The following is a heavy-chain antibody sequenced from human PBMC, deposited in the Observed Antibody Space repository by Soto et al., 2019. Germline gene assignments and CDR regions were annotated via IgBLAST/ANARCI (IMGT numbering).Heavy chain of an antibody. Sequence: GESLKISCKGSGYSFTSYWISWVRQMPGKGLGWMGIIYPVDSDTTYSPSFQGQVTISADKSNSTAYLQWSSLKASDSATYYCARLSRDYGSGSYYSYGMDVWGQGTTVTVSS. D-gene: IGHD3-10*01. J-gene: IGHJ6*02. V-gene: IGHV5-51*01. CDR3: ARLSRDYGSGSYYSYGMDV. CDR2: IYPVDSDT. CDR1: GYSFTSYW.